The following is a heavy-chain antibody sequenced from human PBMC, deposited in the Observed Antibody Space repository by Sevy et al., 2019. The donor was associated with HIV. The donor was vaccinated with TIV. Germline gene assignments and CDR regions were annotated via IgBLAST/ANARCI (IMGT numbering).Heavy chain of an antibody. J-gene: IGHJ4*02. Sequence: AAVKVSCKASGYTFTNYAISWVGQAPGQGLEWMGWISGFNGDTKNAEKFQGRFTMTTDTSTKTAYMDLRSLRSVDTAVYYCVRGTTIYHFWTGGDYWGQGTSVSVSS. CDR3: VRGTTIYHFWTGGDY. D-gene: IGHD3-3*01. CDR2: ISGFNGDT. V-gene: IGHV1-18*01. CDR1: GYTFTNYA.